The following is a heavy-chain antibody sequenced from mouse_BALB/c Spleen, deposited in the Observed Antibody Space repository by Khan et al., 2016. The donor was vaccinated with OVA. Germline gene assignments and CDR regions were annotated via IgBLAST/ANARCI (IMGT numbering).Heavy chain of an antibody. CDR3: APVGNYYVSFAY. D-gene: IGHD1-1*01. Sequence: VQLKESGPELVKPGASVKMSCKASGYTFTSYVMHWVKQKPGLGLEWIGYIYPFNDDTKYNEKFKGKATLTSDTSSSTAYMELSSLTPEDSAVYYCAPVGNYYVSFAYWGQGTLVTVSA. J-gene: IGHJ3*01. CDR2: IYPFNDDT. V-gene: IGHV1S136*01. CDR1: GYTFTSYV.